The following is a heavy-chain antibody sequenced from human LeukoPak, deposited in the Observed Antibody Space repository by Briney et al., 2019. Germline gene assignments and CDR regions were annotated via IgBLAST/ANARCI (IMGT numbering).Heavy chain of an antibody. Sequence: SETLSLTCTVSGGSISSYYWSWIRQPPGKGLEWIGYIYYSGSTNYNPSPKSRVTISVDTSKNQFSLKLSSVTAADTAVYYCARENNFWSGSTNWFDPWGQGTLVTVSS. CDR2: IYYSGST. V-gene: IGHV4-59*01. CDR3: ARENNFWSGSTNWFDP. CDR1: GGSISSYY. J-gene: IGHJ5*02. D-gene: IGHD3-3*01.